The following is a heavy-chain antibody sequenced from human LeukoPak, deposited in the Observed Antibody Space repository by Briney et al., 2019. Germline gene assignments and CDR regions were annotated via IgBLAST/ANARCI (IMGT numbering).Heavy chain of an antibody. Sequence: SETLSLTCTVSGGSISSYYWSWIRQPPGKGLEWIGYIYYSGSTNYNPSLKSRVTISVDTSKNQFSLKLSSVTAADTAVYYCARAGRYYYYGMDVRGQGTTVTVSS. CDR3: ARAGRYYYYGMDV. CDR2: IYYSGST. CDR1: GGSISSYY. J-gene: IGHJ6*02. V-gene: IGHV4-59*01.